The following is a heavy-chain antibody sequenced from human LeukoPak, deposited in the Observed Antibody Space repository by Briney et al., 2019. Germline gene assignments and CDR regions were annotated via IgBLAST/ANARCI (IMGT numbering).Heavy chain of an antibody. CDR3: TTGSGTGTVGLAFDI. J-gene: IGHJ3*02. CDR1: GFTFSSYA. CDR2: ISYDGSNK. D-gene: IGHD1-1*01. Sequence: GGSLRLSCAASGFTFSSYAMHWVRQAPGKGLEWVAVISYDGSNKYYADSVKGRFTISRDNSKNTLYLQMNSLKTEDTAVYYCTTGSGTGTVGLAFDIWGQGTMVTVSS. V-gene: IGHV3-30-3*01.